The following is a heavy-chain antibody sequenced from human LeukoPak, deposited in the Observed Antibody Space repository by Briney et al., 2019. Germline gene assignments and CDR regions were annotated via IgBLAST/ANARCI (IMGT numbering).Heavy chain of an antibody. Sequence: GGSLRLSCAASGFTFSSYGMHWVRQSPGKGLEWVAFIRYDGSNKYYADSVKGRFTISRDNSKDTLYLQMNSLRAEDTAVYYCAAVLTGTVGATTGSDYWGQGTLVTVSS. CDR3: AAVLTGTVGATTGSDY. V-gene: IGHV3-30*02. J-gene: IGHJ4*02. CDR2: IRYDGSNK. D-gene: IGHD1-26*01. CDR1: GFTFSSYG.